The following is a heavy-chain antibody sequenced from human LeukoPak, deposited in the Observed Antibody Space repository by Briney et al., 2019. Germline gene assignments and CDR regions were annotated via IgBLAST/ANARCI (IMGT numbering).Heavy chain of an antibody. D-gene: IGHD3-10*01. J-gene: IGHJ6*03. V-gene: IGHV5-51*01. CDR3: ARHGEPGSYYNYYMDV. Sequence: GESLKISCKGSGYSFTSYWIGWVRQMPGKGLEWMGIIYPGDSDTRYSPSFQGQVTISADKSISTAYLQWSSLKASDTAMYYCARHGEPGSYYNYYMDVWGKGTTVTVSS. CDR1: GYSFTSYW. CDR2: IYPGDSDT.